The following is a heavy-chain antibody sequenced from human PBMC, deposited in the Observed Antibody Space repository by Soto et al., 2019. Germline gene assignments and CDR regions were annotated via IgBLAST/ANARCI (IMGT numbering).Heavy chain of an antibody. J-gene: IGHJ4*02. CDR3: ARLGHPGH. CDR1: GGSLRNSV. CDR2: VIPILSTA. V-gene: IGHV1-69*01. Sequence: QVQLVQSGAEVKKPGSSVKVSCTASGGSLRNSVISWVRQAPEQRLEWMGGVIPILSTANYAQKFQGRVTMTADEATSTAYMDLSSLSPDDTAVYYCARLGHPGHWGPGTLVIVSS.